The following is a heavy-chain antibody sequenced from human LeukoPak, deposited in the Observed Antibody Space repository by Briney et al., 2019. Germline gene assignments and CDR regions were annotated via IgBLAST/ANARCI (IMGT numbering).Heavy chain of an antibody. Sequence: GGSLRLSCAASGFTFDDYAMHWVRQAPGKGLGWVSGISWNGGSIGYADSVKGRFTISRDNAKNSLYLQMNSLRAEDTALYYCAKGIVGAIDYWGQGALVTVSS. J-gene: IGHJ4*02. D-gene: IGHD1-26*01. CDR2: ISWNGGSI. CDR3: AKGIVGAIDY. V-gene: IGHV3-9*01. CDR1: GFTFDDYA.